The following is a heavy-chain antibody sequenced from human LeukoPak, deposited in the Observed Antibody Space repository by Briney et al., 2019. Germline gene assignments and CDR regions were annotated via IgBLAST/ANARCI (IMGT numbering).Heavy chain of an antibody. J-gene: IGHJ4*02. CDR1: GFTFSSYG. CDR2: IYSGGST. Sequence: GESLKISCAASGFTFSSYGMHWVRQAPGKGLEWVSFIYSGGSTYYADSVKGRFTISRDNSKNTLYLQMNSLRAEDTAVYYCAREIHGGNTGVFDYWGQGTLVTVSS. D-gene: IGHD4-23*01. V-gene: IGHV3-66*01. CDR3: AREIHGGNTGVFDY.